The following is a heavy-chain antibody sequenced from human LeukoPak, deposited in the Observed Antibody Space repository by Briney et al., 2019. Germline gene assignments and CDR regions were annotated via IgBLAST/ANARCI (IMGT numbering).Heavy chain of an antibody. Sequence: ASVKVSCKASGYTFTGYYMHWVRQAPGQGLEWMGWINPNSGGTNYAQKFQGRVTMTRDTSISTAYMELSRLRSDDTAVYYCARESMVRGVIIVSWFDPWGQGTLVTVSS. J-gene: IGHJ5*02. V-gene: IGHV1-2*02. CDR3: ARESMVRGVIIVSWFDP. CDR2: INPNSGGT. CDR1: GYTFTGYY. D-gene: IGHD3-10*01.